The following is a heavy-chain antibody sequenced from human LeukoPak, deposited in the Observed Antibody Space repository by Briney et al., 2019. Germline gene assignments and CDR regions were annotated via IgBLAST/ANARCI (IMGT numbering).Heavy chain of an antibody. CDR1: GGTFSSYA. Sequence: GASVKVSCKASGGTFSSYAISWVRQAPGQGLEWMGGIIPIFGTANYAQKFQGRVTITADESTSTAYMELSSLRSEDTAVYYCARVETRGYSGYDQFDYWGQGTLVTVSS. J-gene: IGHJ4*02. CDR3: ARVETRGYSGYDQFDY. V-gene: IGHV1-69*13. D-gene: IGHD5-12*01. CDR2: IIPIFGTA.